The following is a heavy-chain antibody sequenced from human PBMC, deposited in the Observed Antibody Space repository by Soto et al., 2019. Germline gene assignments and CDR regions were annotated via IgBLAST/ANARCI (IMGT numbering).Heavy chain of an antibody. CDR3: ARGPYSGSYPGDDY. D-gene: IGHD1-26*01. CDR1: GYTFTSYA. V-gene: IGHV1-3*01. Sequence: QVQLVQSGAEVKKPGASVKVSCKASGYTFTSYAMHWVRQAPGQRLEWMGWINAGNGNTKYSQKFQGRVTITRDTYASTAYMELSSLRSEETAVYYCARGPYSGSYPGDDYWGQGTLVTVSS. CDR2: INAGNGNT. J-gene: IGHJ4*02.